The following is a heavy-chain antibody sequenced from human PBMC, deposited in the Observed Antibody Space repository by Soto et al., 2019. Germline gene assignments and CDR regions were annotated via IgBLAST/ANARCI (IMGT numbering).Heavy chain of an antibody. CDR2: INHSGST. J-gene: IGHJ4*02. CDR1: GGSFSGYY. Sequence: QVQLQQWGAGLLKPSETLSLTCAVYGGSFSGYYWSWIRQPPGKGLEWIGEINHSGSTNYNPSLKSRVTISVDTSKNQFSLKLSSVTAADTAVYYCARGIAAAVYFDYWGQGTLVTVSS. V-gene: IGHV4-34*01. D-gene: IGHD6-13*01. CDR3: ARGIAAAVYFDY.